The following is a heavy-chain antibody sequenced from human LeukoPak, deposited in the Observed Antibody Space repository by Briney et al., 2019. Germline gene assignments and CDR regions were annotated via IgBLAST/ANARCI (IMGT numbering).Heavy chain of an antibody. V-gene: IGHV3-48*03. CDR2: ISSSGTTI. Sequence: GGSLRLSCAASGFTFSSYEMNWVRQAPGKGLEWVSYISSSGTTIYYADSVKGRFTISRDNARNSLYLQMNSLRAEDTAVYYCARPDGDYYYGSGSYFHYWGQGTLVTVSS. CDR3: ARPDGDYYYGSGSYFHY. D-gene: IGHD3-10*01. CDR1: GFTFSSYE. J-gene: IGHJ4*02.